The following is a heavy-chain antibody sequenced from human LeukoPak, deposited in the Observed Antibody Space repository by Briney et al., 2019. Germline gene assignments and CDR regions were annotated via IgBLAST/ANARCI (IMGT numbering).Heavy chain of an antibody. V-gene: IGHV3-23*01. CDR1: GFTFSTYG. Sequence: GGSLRLSCAASGFTFSTYGMSWVRQAPGKGLEWVSTITGSGDRTYNADSLKGRFTISRDNFKNTLYLQMNSLTPVDTAVYYCTKDRMGAIIFFDYWCQGTLVTVSS. CDR2: ITGSGDRT. J-gene: IGHJ4*02. D-gene: IGHD1-26*01. CDR3: TKDRMGAIIFFDY.